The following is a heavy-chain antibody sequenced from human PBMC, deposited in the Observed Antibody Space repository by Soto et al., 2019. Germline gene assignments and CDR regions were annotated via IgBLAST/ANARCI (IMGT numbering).Heavy chain of an antibody. CDR1: GYTFTSYG. Sequence: QVQLVQSGAEVKKPGASVKVSCKASGYTFTSYGISWVRQAPGQGLEWMGWISADNGNTNYAQKLQDRVTMTADTSTSTVYMEKRSLRSDVTAVYYCERSGQQMKHDYGGQGTLVTVSS. CDR2: ISADNGNT. D-gene: IGHD6-13*01. J-gene: IGHJ4*02. V-gene: IGHV1-18*01. CDR3: ERSGQQMKHDY.